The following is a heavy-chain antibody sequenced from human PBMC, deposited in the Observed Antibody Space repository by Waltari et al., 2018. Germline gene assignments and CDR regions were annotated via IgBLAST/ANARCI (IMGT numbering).Heavy chain of an antibody. J-gene: IGHJ4*02. Sequence: QLQLQESGPGLVKPSETMSLTCTVSGGSISSSRYYWGWTRQPPGKGLEWIGGINYRGSTYYNPALRSRGTIAVDTSKNQFSLKLSSVTAADTAVYYCAREYSSSWYGVFDYWGQGTLVTVSS. D-gene: IGHD6-13*01. CDR1: GGSISSSRYY. V-gene: IGHV4-39*07. CDR3: AREYSSSWYGVFDY. CDR2: INYRGST.